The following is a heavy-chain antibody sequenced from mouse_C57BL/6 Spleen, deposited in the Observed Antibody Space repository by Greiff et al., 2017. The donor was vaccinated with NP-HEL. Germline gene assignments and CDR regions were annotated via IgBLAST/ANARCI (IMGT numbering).Heavy chain of an antibody. Sequence: QVQLQQPGAELVKPGASVKLSCKASGYTFTSYWMHWVKQRPGRGLEWIGRIDPNSGGTKYNEKFKSKATLTVDKPSSTAYMQLSILTSEDSAGYYCARDYYSNYWYFDVWGTGTTVTVSS. CDR3: ARDYYSNYWYFDV. V-gene: IGHV1-72*01. D-gene: IGHD2-5*01. CDR2: IDPNSGGT. CDR1: GYTFTSYW. J-gene: IGHJ1*03.